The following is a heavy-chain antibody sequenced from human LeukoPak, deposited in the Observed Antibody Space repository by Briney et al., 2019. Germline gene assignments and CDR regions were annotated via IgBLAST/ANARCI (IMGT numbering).Heavy chain of an antibody. CDR1: GFTFSSYG. J-gene: IGHJ4*02. CDR3: ARGYCSGGSCYSGYYFDY. V-gene: IGHV3-30*03. Sequence: GRSLRLSCAASGFTFSSYGMHWVRQAPGKGLEWVAVISYDGSNKYYADSVKGRFTISRDNSKNTLYLQMNSLRAEDTAVYYCARGYCSGGSCYSGYYFDYWGQGTLVTVSS. D-gene: IGHD2-15*01. CDR2: ISYDGSNK.